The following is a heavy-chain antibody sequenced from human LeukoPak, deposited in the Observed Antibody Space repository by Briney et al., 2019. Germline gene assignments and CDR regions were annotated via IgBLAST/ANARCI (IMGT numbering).Heavy chain of an antibody. D-gene: IGHD3-10*01. CDR2: ISAYNGNT. J-gene: IGHJ4*02. CDR1: GYTFTTYG. CDR3: AREWDYGSGNYVV. V-gene: IGHV1-18*01. Sequence: ASVKVSCKASGYTFTTYGISWVRQAPGQGLEWMGWISAYNGNTNYAEKLQDRVSMTIDISTTTAYMELRSLRSDDTAVYYCAREWDYGSGNYVVWGQGILVTVSS.